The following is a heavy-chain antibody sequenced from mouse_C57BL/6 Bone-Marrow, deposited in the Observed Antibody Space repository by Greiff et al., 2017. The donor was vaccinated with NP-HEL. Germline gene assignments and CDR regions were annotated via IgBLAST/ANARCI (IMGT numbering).Heavy chain of an antibody. J-gene: IGHJ4*01. D-gene: IGHD3-3*01. CDR3: AREGWDAMDY. V-gene: IGHV5-4*01. Sequence: DVQLQESGGGLVKPGGSLKLSCAASGFTFSSYAMSWVRQTPEKRLEWVATISDGGSYTYYPDNVKGRFTISRDNAKNNLYLQMSHLKSEDTAMYYCAREGWDAMDYWGQGTSVTVSS. CDR2: ISDGGSYT. CDR1: GFTFSSYA.